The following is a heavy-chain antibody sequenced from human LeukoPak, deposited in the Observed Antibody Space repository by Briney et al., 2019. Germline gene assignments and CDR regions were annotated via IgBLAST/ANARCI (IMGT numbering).Heavy chain of an antibody. CDR2: IYYSGST. D-gene: IGHD3-22*01. Sequence: PSETLSLTCTVSGGSISSSSYYWSWIRQPPGKGLEWIGYIYYSGSTNYNPSLKSRVTISVDTSKNQFSLKLSSVTAADTAVYYCARVDSDSSGYYVYYFDYWGQGTLVTVSS. CDR1: GGSISSSSYY. J-gene: IGHJ4*02. CDR3: ARVDSDSSGYYVYYFDY. V-gene: IGHV4-61*01.